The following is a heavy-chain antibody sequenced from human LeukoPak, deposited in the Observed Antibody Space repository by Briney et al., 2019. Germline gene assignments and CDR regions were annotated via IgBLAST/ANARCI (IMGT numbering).Heavy chain of an antibody. CDR3: ARHDHIAAAGDY. V-gene: IGHV3-21*01. Sequence: PGGSLRPSCAASGFTFSSYSMNWVRQAPGKGLEWVSSISSSSSYIYYADSVKGRFTISRDNAKNSLYLQMNSLRAEDTAVYYCARHDHIAAAGDYWGQGTLVTVSS. CDR2: ISSSSSYI. J-gene: IGHJ4*02. D-gene: IGHD6-13*01. CDR1: GFTFSSYS.